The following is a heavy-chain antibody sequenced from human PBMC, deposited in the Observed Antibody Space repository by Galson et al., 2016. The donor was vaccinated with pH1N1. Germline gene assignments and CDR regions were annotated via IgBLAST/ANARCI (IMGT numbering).Heavy chain of an antibody. CDR2: IYYSGSN. CDR3: ARHRMGSGYYYVEAFDI. V-gene: IGHV4-39*01. Sequence: ETLSLTCTVSGGSISSSSYYWGWIRQPPGKGLEWIGSIYYSGSNYYNPSLKSRVTISVDTSKNQFSLKLSSVTAADTDVYYCARHRMGSGYYYVEAFDIWGQGTMVTVSS. J-gene: IGHJ3*02. D-gene: IGHD3-22*01. CDR1: GGSISSSSYY.